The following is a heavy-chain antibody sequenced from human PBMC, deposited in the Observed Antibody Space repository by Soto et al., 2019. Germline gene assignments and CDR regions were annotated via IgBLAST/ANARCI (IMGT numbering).Heavy chain of an antibody. D-gene: IGHD1-26*01. CDR3: AKSFHINPAGRDY. V-gene: IGHV3-23*01. Sequence: EVQLLESGGGLLQPGGSLRLSCAASGFTFSSYAMSWVRQAPGKGLEWVSAISGSGGSTYYADSVKGRFPISRDNSKNTLYLQMNSLRAEDTAVYYCAKSFHINPAGRDYWGQGTLVTVSS. J-gene: IGHJ4*02. CDR2: ISGSGGST. CDR1: GFTFSSYA.